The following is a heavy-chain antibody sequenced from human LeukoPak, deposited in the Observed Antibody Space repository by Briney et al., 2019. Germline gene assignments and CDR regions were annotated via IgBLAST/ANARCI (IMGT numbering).Heavy chain of an antibody. J-gene: IGHJ4*02. CDR2: ISSSSGTI. D-gene: IGHD3-16*01. CDR1: GFTFSTFG. Sequence: PGGSLRLSCAASGFTFSTFGMSWVRQAPGKGLDWVSYISSSSGTIFYADSVKGRFTISRDNAENSLYLQINSLRDEDTAVYYCARERSDYDYVWGSHRAFPYWGQGTLVTVSS. V-gene: IGHV3-48*02. CDR3: ARERSDYDYVWGSHRAFPY.